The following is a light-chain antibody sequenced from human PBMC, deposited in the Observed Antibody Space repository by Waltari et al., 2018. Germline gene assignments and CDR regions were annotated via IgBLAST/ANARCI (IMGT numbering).Light chain of an antibody. CDR3: QQSHRTPYT. J-gene: IGKJ2*01. Sequence: DVQMTQSPSSLSASVGDRVTITCRASQNINTYLNWYQQKPGKGPKVLIHAASTLHSGVPSRFSGSGSGTDFTLTINSLQPEDFATYYCQQSHRTPYTFGQGTKLEVK. CDR2: AAS. CDR1: QNINTY. V-gene: IGKV1-39*01.